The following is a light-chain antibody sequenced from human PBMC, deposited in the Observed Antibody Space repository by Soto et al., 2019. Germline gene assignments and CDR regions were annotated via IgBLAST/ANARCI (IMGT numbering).Light chain of an antibody. Sequence: DIQMTQSPSSLSASVGDRVTITCRASQSISSYLNWYQQKPGKAPKLLIYAASSLQSGVPSRFSGSGSGTDFTLTISSLQPEDFATYYCQQSYSTPPWTVGRGTKVEIK. CDR3: QQSYSTPPWT. CDR2: AAS. J-gene: IGKJ1*01. CDR1: QSISSY. V-gene: IGKV1-39*01.